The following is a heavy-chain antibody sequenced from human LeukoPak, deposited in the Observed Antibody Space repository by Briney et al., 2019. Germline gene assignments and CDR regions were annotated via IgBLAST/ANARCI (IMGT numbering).Heavy chain of an antibody. CDR3: AKENDFVY. CDR2: ISYDGTNK. Sequence: QAGGSLRLSCAASGFTFSSYGMHWVRQAPGKGLEWVAVISYDGTNKYYADSVKGRFTISRDNSKSTLYLQMNSLRAEDTAVYYCAKENDFVYWGQGTLVTVSS. CDR1: GFTFSSYG. D-gene: IGHD3-3*01. J-gene: IGHJ4*02. V-gene: IGHV3-30*18.